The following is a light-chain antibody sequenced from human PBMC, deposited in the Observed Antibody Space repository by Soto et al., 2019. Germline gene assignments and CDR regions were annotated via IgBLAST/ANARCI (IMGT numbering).Light chain of an antibody. CDR3: SSYTTSNTRQIV. CDR1: SSDVGGYNY. Sequence: QSVLTQPASVSGSPGQSITISCTGTSSDVGGYNYVSWYQHHPGKAPKLRIYDVSNRPSGISNRFSGSKSGNTASLTISGLQPEDEGEYYCSSYTTSNTRQIVFGTGTKLTVL. V-gene: IGLV2-14*03. J-gene: IGLJ1*01. CDR2: DVS.